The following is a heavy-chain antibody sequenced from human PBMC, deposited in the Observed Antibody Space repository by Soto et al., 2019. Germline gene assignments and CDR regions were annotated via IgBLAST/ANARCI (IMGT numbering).Heavy chain of an antibody. J-gene: IGHJ4*02. CDR3: AKGEVRGIIPSYFDY. CDR2: MSNDGSNE. V-gene: IGHV3-30*18. D-gene: IGHD3-10*01. CDR1: GFTFRWFG. Sequence: PGGSLRLSCAGSGFTFRWFGMNWVRQAPGKGLEWVARMSNDGSNEYYVDSVKGRFTISRDNSKNTLYLQMDSLRAEDTAVYYCAKGEVRGIIPSYFDYWGLGTLVTVSS.